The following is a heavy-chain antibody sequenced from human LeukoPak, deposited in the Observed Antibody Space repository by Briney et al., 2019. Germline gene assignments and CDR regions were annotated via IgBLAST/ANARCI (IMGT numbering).Heavy chain of an antibody. J-gene: IGHJ6*02. Sequence: GGSLRLSCAASGFTFSTYAMSWVRQAPGKGLEWVASINHNGNVNYYVDSVKGRFTISRDNAKNSLYLQMSNLRAEDTAVYFCAKGGGLDVWGQGAMVTVS. CDR1: GFTFSTYA. V-gene: IGHV3-7*03. CDR3: AKGGGLDV. CDR2: INHNGNVN. D-gene: IGHD3-16*01.